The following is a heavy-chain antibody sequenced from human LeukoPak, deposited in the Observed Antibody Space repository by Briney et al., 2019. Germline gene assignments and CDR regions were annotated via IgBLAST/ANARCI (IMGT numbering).Heavy chain of an antibody. V-gene: IGHV1-69*13. Sequence: SVKVSCKASGHTFSTYGIHWVRQAPGQGLEWMGGTIPMFGTVNYAQNLQGRFTITADESTTTAFMELSSLTSDDTAVYYCARDNGRRRGLLDSWGQGTLVTVSS. CDR3: ARDNGRRRGLLDS. D-gene: IGHD2-8*01. J-gene: IGHJ4*02. CDR1: GHTFSTYG. CDR2: TIPMFGTV.